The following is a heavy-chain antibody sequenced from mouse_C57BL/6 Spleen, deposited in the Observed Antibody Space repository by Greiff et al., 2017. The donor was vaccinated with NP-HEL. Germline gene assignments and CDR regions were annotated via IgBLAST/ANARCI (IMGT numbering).Heavy chain of an antibody. D-gene: IGHD1-1*01. V-gene: IGHV1-64*01. CDR1: GYTFTSYW. Sequence: VQLQQSGAELVKPGASVKLSCKASGYTFTSYWMHWVKQRPGQGLEWIGMIHPNSGSTNYNEKFKSKATLTVDKSSSTAYMQLSSLTSEDSAVYYCARIGTVVSPYAMDYWGQGTSVTVSS. J-gene: IGHJ4*01. CDR2: IHPNSGST. CDR3: ARIGTVVSPYAMDY.